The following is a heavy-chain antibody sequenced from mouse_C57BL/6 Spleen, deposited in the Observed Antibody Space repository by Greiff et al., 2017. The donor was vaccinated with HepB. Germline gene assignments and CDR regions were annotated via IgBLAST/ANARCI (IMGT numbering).Heavy chain of an antibody. CDR2: INPSKGYT. J-gene: IGHJ3*01. D-gene: IGHD2-2*01. CDR1: GYTFISYW. V-gene: IGHV1-7*01. Sequence: VQLQQSGAELAKPGASVKLSCKASGYTFISYWMHWVKQRPGQGLEWIGYINPSKGYTNYNQNFKDKATLTADNSSSTAYMQLISLTYEDSAIYYCATGYDAFAYWGQGTLVTVSA. CDR3: ATGYDAFAY.